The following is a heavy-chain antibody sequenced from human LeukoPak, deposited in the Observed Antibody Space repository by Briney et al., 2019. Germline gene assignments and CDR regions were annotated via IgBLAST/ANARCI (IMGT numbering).Heavy chain of an antibody. CDR1: GFTFSSYA. J-gene: IGHJ5*02. D-gene: IGHD6-19*01. V-gene: IGHV3-23*01. CDR3: AKDPIPGIAVAVEAWFDP. CDR2: ISGSGGST. Sequence: GGSLRLSCDASGFTFSSYAMSWVRQAPGKGLEWVSAISGSGGSTYYADSVKGRFTISRDNSKNTLYLQMNSLRAEDTAVYYCAKDPIPGIAVAVEAWFDPWGQGTLVTVSS.